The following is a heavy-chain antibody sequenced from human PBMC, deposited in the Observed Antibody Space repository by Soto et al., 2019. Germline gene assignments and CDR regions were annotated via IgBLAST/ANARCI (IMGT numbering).Heavy chain of an antibody. Sequence: QVQLQESGPGLVKPSETLSLTCTVSGGSVSSGSYYWSWIRQPPGKGLEWIGYIYYSGSTNYNPSLKSRVTISVDTSKNQFSLKLSSVTAADTAVYYCARISGYSDGLPPYFDYGGQGTLVTVSS. J-gene: IGHJ4*02. V-gene: IGHV4-61*01. CDR2: IYYSGST. CDR1: GGSVSSGSYY. D-gene: IGHD5-18*01. CDR3: ARISGYSDGLPPYFDY.